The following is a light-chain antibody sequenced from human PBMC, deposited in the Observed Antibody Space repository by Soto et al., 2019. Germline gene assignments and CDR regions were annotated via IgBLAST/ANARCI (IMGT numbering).Light chain of an antibody. CDR2: GAS. CDR3: QQYGSSPPFT. J-gene: IGKJ3*01. Sequence: EIVLTQSPGTLSLSPGERATISCRASQRVSSSYLAWYQQKPGQAPRLLIYGASSRATGIPDRFSGSGSGTDFTLTISRLEPEDFAVYYCQQYGSSPPFTFGPGTKVDIK. CDR1: QRVSSSY. V-gene: IGKV3-20*01.